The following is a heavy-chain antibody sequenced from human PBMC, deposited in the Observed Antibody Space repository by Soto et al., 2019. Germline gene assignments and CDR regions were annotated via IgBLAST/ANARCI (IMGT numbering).Heavy chain of an antibody. J-gene: IGHJ3*02. Sequence: QVQLQQWGAGLLKPLETLSLTCAVYGGFVTSGSYYWSWIRQPPGKGLEWIGEMSHSGGTHFNPSLKSRVTISVATSKNQFTLKMSSVTAADTALYYCARVERGTATTVVDAFDIWGPGTMVTVSS. CDR2: MSHSGGT. CDR3: ARVERGTATTVVDAFDI. V-gene: IGHV4-34*01. D-gene: IGHD1-1*01. CDR1: GGFVTSGSYY.